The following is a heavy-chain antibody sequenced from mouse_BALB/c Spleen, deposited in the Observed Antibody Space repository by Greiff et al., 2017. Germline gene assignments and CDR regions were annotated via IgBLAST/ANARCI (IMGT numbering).Heavy chain of an antibody. J-gene: IGHJ2*01. V-gene: IGHV14-1*02. CDR3: ARGTTVVDY. CDR1: GFNIKDYY. D-gene: IGHD1-1*01. Sequence: EVKLVESGAELVRPGALVKLSCKASGFNIKDYYMHWVKQRPEQGLEWIGWIDPENGNTIYDPKFQGKASITADTSSNTAYLQLSSLTSEDTAVYYCARGTTVVDYWGQGTTLTVSS. CDR2: IDPENGNT.